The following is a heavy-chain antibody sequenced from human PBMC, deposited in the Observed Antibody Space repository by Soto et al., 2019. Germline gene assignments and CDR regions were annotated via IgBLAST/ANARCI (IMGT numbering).Heavy chain of an antibody. D-gene: IGHD2-8*01. J-gene: IGHJ5*02. V-gene: IGHV5-51*01. CDR2: IYPGDSDT. Sequence: GESLKISCTGVGYSFTSYWIGWVRQMPGKGLEWMGIIYPGDSDTRYSPSFQGQVTISADKSISTVYLQWSSLKASDTAMYYCARGYCTTNICDPWFDPWGQGTLVTVSS. CDR3: ARGYCTTNICDPWFDP. CDR1: GYSFTSYW.